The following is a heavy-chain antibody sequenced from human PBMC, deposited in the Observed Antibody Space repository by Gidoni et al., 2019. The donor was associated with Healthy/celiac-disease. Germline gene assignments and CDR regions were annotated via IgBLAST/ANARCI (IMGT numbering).Heavy chain of an antibody. CDR2: INHSGST. CDR3: ARGHREPSSPYSGSYWFDY. D-gene: IGHD1-26*01. Sequence: QVQLQQWGAGLLKPSETLSLTCAVYGGSFSGSYWSWIRPPPGKGLEWIGEINHSGSTNYNPSLKSRVTISVDTSKNQFSLKLSSVTAADTAVYYCARGHREPSSPYSGSYWFDYWGQGTLVTVSS. V-gene: IGHV4-34*01. J-gene: IGHJ4*02. CDR1: GGSFSGSY.